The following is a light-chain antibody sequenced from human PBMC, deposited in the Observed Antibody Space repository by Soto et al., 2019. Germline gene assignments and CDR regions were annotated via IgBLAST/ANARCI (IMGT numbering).Light chain of an antibody. V-gene: IGKV3-20*01. CDR3: QQYDRSPFT. CDR1: QSVSRTY. Sequence: EIVLTQSPGTLSLSPGERATLSCRASQSVSRTYLAWYQQTPGQAPRLLIYGASNRATGVPDRFSGSGSGTDFTLTISGLEPEDFAVYYCQQYDRSPFTFGQGTRLEIE. CDR2: GAS. J-gene: IGKJ5*01.